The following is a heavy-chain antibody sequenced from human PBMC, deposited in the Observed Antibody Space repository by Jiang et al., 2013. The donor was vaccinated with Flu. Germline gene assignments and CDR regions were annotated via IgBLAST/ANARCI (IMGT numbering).Heavy chain of an antibody. Sequence: GAEVKKPGESLRISCKGSGYSFTSYWITWVRQMPGKGLEWMGKIDPSDSYTNYSPSFQGHVTISVDKSIGTAYLQWSSLKASDTAMYYCARHLGIRIKWPIDYWGQGTLVTVSS. D-gene: IGHD3-16*01. CDR1: GYSFTSYW. J-gene: IGHJ4*02. V-gene: IGHV5-10-1*01. CDR2: IDPSDSYT. CDR3: ARHLGIRIKWPIDY.